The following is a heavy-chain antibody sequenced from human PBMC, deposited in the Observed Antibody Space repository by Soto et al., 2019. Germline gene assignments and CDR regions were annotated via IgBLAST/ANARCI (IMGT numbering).Heavy chain of an antibody. CDR3: ARDYYDSSGYYHLDY. CDR1: GYTFTGYY. J-gene: IGHJ4*02. D-gene: IGHD3-22*01. CDR2: INPNSGGT. V-gene: IGHV1-2*02. Sequence: ASVKVSCKASGYTFTGYYMHWVRQAPGQGLEWMGWINPNSGGTNYAQKFQGRVTMTRDTSISTAYMELSRLRSDDTAVYYCARDYYDSSGYYHLDYWGQGTLVTVSS.